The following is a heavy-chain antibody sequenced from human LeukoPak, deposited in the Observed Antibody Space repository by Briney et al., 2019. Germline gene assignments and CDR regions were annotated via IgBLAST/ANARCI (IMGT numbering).Heavy chain of an antibody. D-gene: IGHD2-8*01. Sequence: GGSLRLSCAASGFTFSSNAMNWVRRAPEKGLEWVSRISYTGRNTYYADSVKGRFTISRDNSKNTMYLQMNSLRAEDTAVYYCAKDSYCTNGVCYKYDEIYWGQGTLVTVSS. J-gene: IGHJ4*02. V-gene: IGHV3-23*01. CDR1: GFTFSSNA. CDR3: AKDSYCTNGVCYKYDEIY. CDR2: ISYTGRNT.